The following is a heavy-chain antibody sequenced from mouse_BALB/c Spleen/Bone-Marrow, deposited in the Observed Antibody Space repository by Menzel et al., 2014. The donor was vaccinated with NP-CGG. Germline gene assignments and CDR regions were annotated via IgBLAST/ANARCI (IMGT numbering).Heavy chain of an antibody. D-gene: IGHD2-3*01. CDR1: GDSITRGY. V-gene: IGHV3-8*02. Sequence: VQLQQSGPSLVKPSQTLSLTCSVTGDSITRGYWNWIRKFPGNKLEYMGYISYSGNTYYNPSLKSRISITRDTSKNQYYLQLNSVTTEDTATYYCATYDGYCFDYWGQGTTLTVSS. CDR2: ISYSGNT. CDR3: ATYDGYCFDY. J-gene: IGHJ2*01.